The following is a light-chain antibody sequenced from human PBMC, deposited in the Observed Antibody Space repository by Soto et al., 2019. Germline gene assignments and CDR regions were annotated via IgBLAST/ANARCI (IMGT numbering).Light chain of an antibody. CDR3: QQRSNWPT. CDR2: DAS. J-gene: IGKJ5*01. Sequence: EIVMTQDPATLSLSPGERATLSCRSSQSVSSYFAWYQQKPGQAPRLLIYDASNRATGIPARFSGSGSGTDFTLTISSLEPEDFAVYYCQQRSNWPTFGQGTRLEIK. V-gene: IGKV3-11*01. CDR1: QSVSSY.